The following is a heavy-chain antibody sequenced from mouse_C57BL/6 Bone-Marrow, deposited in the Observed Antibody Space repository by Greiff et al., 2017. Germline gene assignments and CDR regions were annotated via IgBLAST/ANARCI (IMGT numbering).Heavy chain of an antibody. CDR1: GYTFTSYW. D-gene: IGHD1-1*01. CDR3: TSGHYYYGSSWDY. J-gene: IGHJ2*01. V-gene: IGHV1-5*01. CDR2: IYPGNSDT. Sequence: VQLQQSGTVLVRPGASVKMSCKTSGYTFTSYWMHWVKQRPGQGLEWIGVIYPGNSDTSYNQKFTGKAKLTAVTSASTAYMELSSLTKEDSAVDYCTSGHYYYGSSWDYWGQGTTLTVSS.